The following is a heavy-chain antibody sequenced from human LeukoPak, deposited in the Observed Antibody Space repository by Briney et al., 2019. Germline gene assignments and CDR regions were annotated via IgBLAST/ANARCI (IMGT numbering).Heavy chain of an antibody. D-gene: IGHD6-19*01. Sequence: GGSLRLSCAASGFTFNNAWMSWVRQAPGKGLEWVGRLRSKTDGGTTDYAAPVKGRFTISRDNAKNSLYLQMNSLRAEDTAVYYCARQPLAVAGTMPTFFDYWGQGTLVTVSS. CDR3: ARQPLAVAGTMPTFFDY. V-gene: IGHV3-15*01. J-gene: IGHJ4*02. CDR2: LRSKTDGGTT. CDR1: GFTFNNAW.